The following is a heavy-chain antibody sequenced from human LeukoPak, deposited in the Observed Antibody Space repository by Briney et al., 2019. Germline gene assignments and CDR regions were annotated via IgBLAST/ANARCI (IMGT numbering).Heavy chain of an antibody. CDR2: ISGSGGST. J-gene: IGHJ6*02. Sequence: GGSLRLSCAASGFTFSSYAMSWVRQAPGKGLEWVSAISGSGGSTYYADSVKGRFTISRDNSKNTLYLQMNSLRAEDTAVYYCANGAYSSSWYPGRAYHYYYGMDVWGQGTTVTVSS. D-gene: IGHD6-13*01. CDR1: GFTFSSYA. CDR3: ANGAYSSSWYPGRAYHYYYGMDV. V-gene: IGHV3-23*01.